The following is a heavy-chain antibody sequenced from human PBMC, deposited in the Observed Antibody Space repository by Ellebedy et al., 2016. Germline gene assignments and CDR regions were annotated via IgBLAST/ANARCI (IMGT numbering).Heavy chain of an antibody. D-gene: IGHD6-13*01. J-gene: IGHJ4*02. CDR1: GFSLSTSGMY. CDR2: IDWDDDK. V-gene: IGHV2-70*11. Sequence: SGPTLVKPTQTLTLTCTFSGFSLSTSGMYVSWIRQPPGKALEWLAGIDWDDDKYYRDSLKTRLTISKDDSENQVALTLTNVDPVDTGTYYCTRTLVAAIGPQYFDSWGQGTRVIVST. CDR3: TRTLVAAIGPQYFDS.